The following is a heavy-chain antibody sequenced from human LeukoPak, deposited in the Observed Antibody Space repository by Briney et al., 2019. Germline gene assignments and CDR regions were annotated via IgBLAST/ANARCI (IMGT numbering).Heavy chain of an antibody. Sequence: SETLSLTCAVYGGSFSAYYWNWIRQPPGKGLEWIGQINHGGTTNYNPSLKSRVTISVDTSKNQMPLRLSSVTAADTAVYYCARVDTAMSAFDPWGQGTLVTVSS. V-gene: IGHV4-34*01. D-gene: IGHD5-18*01. J-gene: IGHJ5*02. CDR3: ARVDTAMSAFDP. CDR2: INHGGTT. CDR1: GGSFSAYY.